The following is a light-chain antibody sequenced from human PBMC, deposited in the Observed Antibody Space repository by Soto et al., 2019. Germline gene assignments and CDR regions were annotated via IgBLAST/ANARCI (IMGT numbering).Light chain of an antibody. V-gene: IGLV2-14*01. Sequence: QSVLTQPASVSGSPGQSITISCTGTSSDVGAYNYVSWYQQHPGNAPKLLIYEVSNRPSGISNRFSGSKSGNTASLTISGLQAEDEADYYCSSYPSSSTRVFGTGTKV. CDR1: SSDVGAYNY. CDR2: EVS. CDR3: SSYPSSSTRV. J-gene: IGLJ1*01.